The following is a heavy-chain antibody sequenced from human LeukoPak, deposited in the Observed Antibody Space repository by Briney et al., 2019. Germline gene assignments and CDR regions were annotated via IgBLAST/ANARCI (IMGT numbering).Heavy chain of an antibody. V-gene: IGHV3-30*02. J-gene: IGHJ6*02. D-gene: IGHD3-10*01. CDR2: IRHDGSET. CDR3: AKANRDHLSHYYGVDV. Sequence: GGSLRLSCAPSGFTLSTYGMRWLRHPPGRGPGSVSLIRHDGSETYHAESVKGRFTISRENSKNTFYLQMNSLRAEDTAVYYCAKANRDHLSHYYGVDVWGQGTTVVVSS. CDR1: GFTLSTYG.